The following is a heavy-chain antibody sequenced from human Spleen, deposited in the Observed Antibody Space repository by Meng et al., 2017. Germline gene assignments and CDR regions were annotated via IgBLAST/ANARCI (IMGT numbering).Heavy chain of an antibody. CDR2: IGHSGTT. Sequence: QVQLQESGPGLVKPSQTLSLTCTVSGGSISSGDYYWGWIRQPPGKGLEWIGSIGHSGTTYYTPSLRRRVTVSIDTSKNQFSLEVTSVTAADTAVYYCVRSSGWVRTGFDPWGQGTLVTVSS. V-gene: IGHV4-39*01. CDR1: GGSISSGDYY. D-gene: IGHD6-19*01. CDR3: VRSSGWVRTGFDP. J-gene: IGHJ5*02.